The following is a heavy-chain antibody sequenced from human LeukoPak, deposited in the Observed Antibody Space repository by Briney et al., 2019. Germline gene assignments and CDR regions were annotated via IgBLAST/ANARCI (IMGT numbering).Heavy chain of an antibody. CDR2: ISSSSSYI. CDR1: GFTFSSYA. J-gene: IGHJ4*02. D-gene: IGHD6-19*01. V-gene: IGHV3-21*01. CDR3: ARDHYSSGCDY. Sequence: GRSLRLSCAASGFTFSSYAMHWVRQAPGKGLEWVSSISSSSSYIYYADSVKGRFTISRDNAKNSLYLQMNSLRAEDTAVYYCARDHYSSGCDYWGQGTRVTVSS.